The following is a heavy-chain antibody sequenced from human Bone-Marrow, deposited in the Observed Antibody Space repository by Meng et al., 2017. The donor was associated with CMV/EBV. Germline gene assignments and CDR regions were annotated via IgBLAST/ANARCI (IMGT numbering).Heavy chain of an antibody. CDR1: GFTFSSYA. V-gene: IGHV3-30*04. Sequence: GGSLRLSCAASGFTFSSYAMHWVRQAPGKGLEWVAVISYDGSNKYYADSVKGRFTISRDNSKNTLYLQMNSLRAEDTAVYYCAREQYGLRFLEWLPQHLYYYYGMDVWGQGTTVTVSS. J-gene: IGHJ6*02. CDR3: AREQYGLRFLEWLPQHLYYYYGMDV. D-gene: IGHD3-3*01. CDR2: ISYDGSNK.